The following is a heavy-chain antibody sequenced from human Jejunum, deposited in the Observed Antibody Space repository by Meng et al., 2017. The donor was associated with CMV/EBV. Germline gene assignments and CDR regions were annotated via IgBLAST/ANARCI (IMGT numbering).Heavy chain of an antibody. V-gene: IGHV1-46*01. CDR3: ARGTVAIPGAY. CDR1: GYTVTRYF. Sequence: CWKASGYTVTRYFMHRGGQGPGQGLEWMGIINPSRGSTTYAQKFQGRVTMTRETSTTTVYLELSNLKSDDMAIYYCARGTVAIPGAYWGQGTLVTVSS. CDR2: INPSRGST. J-gene: IGHJ4*02. D-gene: IGHD4-17*01.